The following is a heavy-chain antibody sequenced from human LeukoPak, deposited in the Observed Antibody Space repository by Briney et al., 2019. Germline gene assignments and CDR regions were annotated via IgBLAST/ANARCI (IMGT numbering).Heavy chain of an antibody. J-gene: IGHJ3*02. D-gene: IGHD5-12*01. CDR3: AREAGYDFHDAFDI. Sequence: SGGSLRLSCAASGFTLSSYSMNWVRQAPGKGLEWVSSISSSSSYIYYADSVKGRFTISRDNAKNSLYLQMNSLRAEDTAVYYCAREAGYDFHDAFDIWGQGTMVTVSS. V-gene: IGHV3-21*01. CDR1: GFTLSSYS. CDR2: ISSSSSYI.